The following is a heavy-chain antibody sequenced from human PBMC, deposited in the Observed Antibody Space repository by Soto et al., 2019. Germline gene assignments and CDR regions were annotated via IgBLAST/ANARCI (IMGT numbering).Heavy chain of an antibody. D-gene: IGHD5-12*01. CDR2: ISYDGSNK. V-gene: IGHV3-30-3*01. CDR3: AMATIRVDAFDI. Sequence: QVQLVESGGGVVQPGRSLRLSCAASGFTFSSYAMHWVRQAPGKGLEWVAVISYDGSNKYYADSVKGRFTISRDNSKNTLYLQMNSLTAEDTAEYYCAMATIRVDAFDIWGQGTMVTVSS. CDR1: GFTFSSYA. J-gene: IGHJ3*02.